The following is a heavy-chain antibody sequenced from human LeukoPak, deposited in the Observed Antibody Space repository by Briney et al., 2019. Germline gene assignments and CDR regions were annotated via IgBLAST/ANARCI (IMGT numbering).Heavy chain of an antibody. CDR2: ISAYNGDT. Sequence: ASVKVSCKASGYTFTSYGISWVRQAPGQGLEWMGWISAYNGDTNYAQKFQGRVTMSTDTSTSTAYMELRSLRFDDTAIYYCAKDWHILTGRNCFDPWGQGTLVTVSS. D-gene: IGHD3-9*01. V-gene: IGHV1-18*01. J-gene: IGHJ5*02. CDR3: AKDWHILTGRNCFDP. CDR1: GYTFTSYG.